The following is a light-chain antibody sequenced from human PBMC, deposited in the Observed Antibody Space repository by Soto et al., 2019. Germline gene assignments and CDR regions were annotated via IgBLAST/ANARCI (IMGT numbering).Light chain of an antibody. Sequence: DIQMTQSPSTLSASVGDRVTITCRASQSISSWVAWYQQKPGKAPKLLIYKASSLESRVPSRFSGSVSGKEFPLTISSLQPDEFATYYCQQYNSYPWTFGQGTKVEIK. CDR3: QQYNSYPWT. CDR2: KAS. V-gene: IGKV1-5*03. CDR1: QSISSW. J-gene: IGKJ1*01.